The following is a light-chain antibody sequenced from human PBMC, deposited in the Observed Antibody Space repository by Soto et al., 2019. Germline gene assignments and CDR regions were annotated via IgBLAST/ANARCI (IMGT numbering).Light chain of an antibody. Sequence: EIVLTQSPGTLSLSPGERATLSCRASQSVSSSYLAWYQQKPGQAPRLLIYGASSRATGIPARFSGSGSGTDFTLTISRLEPGDVAVYYCQQYGSSPRTFGPGTKVDIK. V-gene: IGKV3-20*01. J-gene: IGKJ3*01. CDR3: QQYGSSPRT. CDR2: GAS. CDR1: QSVSSSY.